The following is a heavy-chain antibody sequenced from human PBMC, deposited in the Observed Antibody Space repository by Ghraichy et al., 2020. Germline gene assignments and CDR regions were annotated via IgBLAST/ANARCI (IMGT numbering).Heavy chain of an antibody. D-gene: IGHD7-27*01. CDR1: GGSISNYY. CDR3: ARDYWGPTRGSGRGYYYYGMDV. J-gene: IGHJ6*01. CDR2: IYYSGAT. V-gene: IGHV4-59*01. Sequence: SETLSLTCIVSGGSISNYYWSWIRQPPGKGLEWIGYIYYSGATNYNPSLKSRVTISLDTSKNQFSLNLTSATAADTAVYYCARDYWGPTRGSGRGYYYYGMDVWGQGTTVTVSS.